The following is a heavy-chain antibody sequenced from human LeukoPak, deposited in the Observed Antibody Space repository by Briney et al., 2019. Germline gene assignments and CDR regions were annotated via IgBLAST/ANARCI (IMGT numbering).Heavy chain of an antibody. CDR1: GGSFRGYY. Sequence: SETLSLTCAVYGGSFRGYYWSWIRQPPGKGLEWIGEINHSGSTNYNPSLKSRVTISVDTSKNQFSLKLSSVTAADTAVYYCARGGRRGWLLSAYYFNYWGQGTLVTVSS. D-gene: IGHD3-9*01. J-gene: IGHJ4*02. CDR2: INHSGST. V-gene: IGHV4-34*01. CDR3: ARGGRRGWLLSAYYFNY.